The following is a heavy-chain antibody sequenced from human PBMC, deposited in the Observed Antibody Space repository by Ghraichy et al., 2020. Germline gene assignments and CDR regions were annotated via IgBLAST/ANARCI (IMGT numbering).Heavy chain of an antibody. V-gene: IGHV4-34*01. D-gene: IGHD6-6*01. CDR1: GGSFSGYY. CDR3: ARANRRRSSSSNSYYYYYMDV. CDR2: INHSGST. Sequence: GGSFSGYYWSWIRQPPGKGLEWIGEINHSGSTNYNPSLKSRVTISVDTSKNQFSLKLSSVTAADTAVYYCARANRRRSSSSNSYYYYYMDVWGKGTTVTVSS. J-gene: IGHJ6*03.